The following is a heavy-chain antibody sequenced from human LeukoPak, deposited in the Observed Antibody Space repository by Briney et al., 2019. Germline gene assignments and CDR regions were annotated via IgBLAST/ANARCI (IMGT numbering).Heavy chain of an antibody. CDR1: GYTFTSYD. J-gene: IGHJ6*02. D-gene: IGHD2-2*02. Sequence: ASVKVSCKASGYTFTSYDINWVRQATGQGLEWMGWMNPNSGNTGYAQKFQGRVTMTRNTSISTAYMELSSLRSEDTAVYYCARSEGCSSTSCYNYSGMEVWGQGTTVTVSS. CDR2: MNPNSGNT. V-gene: IGHV1-8*01. CDR3: ARSEGCSSTSCYNYSGMEV.